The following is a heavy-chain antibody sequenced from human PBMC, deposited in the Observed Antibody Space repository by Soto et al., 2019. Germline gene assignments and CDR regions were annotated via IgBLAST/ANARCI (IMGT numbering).Heavy chain of an antibody. Sequence: GGSLRLSCAASGFTFSSYAMHWVRQAPGKGLEWVAVISYDGSNKYYADSVKGRFTISRDNSKNTLYLQMNSLRAEDTAVYYCARHLWRNDYNWGYFDLWGRGTLVPVSS. V-gene: IGHV3-30-3*01. CDR3: ARHLWRNDYNWGYFDL. J-gene: IGHJ2*01. CDR1: GFTFSSYA. D-gene: IGHD4-4*01. CDR2: ISYDGSNK.